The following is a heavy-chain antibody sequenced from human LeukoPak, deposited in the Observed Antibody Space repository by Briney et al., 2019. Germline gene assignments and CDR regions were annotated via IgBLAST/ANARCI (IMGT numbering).Heavy chain of an antibody. CDR3: ARARSYCTNGVCLYYFDY. CDR2: INPNSGGT. Sequence: ASVKVSCKASGYTFTGYYMHWVRQAPGQGLEWMGWINPNSGGTNYAQKFQGRVTMTRDTSISTAYMELSRLRSDDTAVYYCARARSYCTNGVCLYYFDYWGQGTLVTVSS. J-gene: IGHJ4*02. CDR1: GYTFTGYY. V-gene: IGHV1-2*02. D-gene: IGHD2-8*01.